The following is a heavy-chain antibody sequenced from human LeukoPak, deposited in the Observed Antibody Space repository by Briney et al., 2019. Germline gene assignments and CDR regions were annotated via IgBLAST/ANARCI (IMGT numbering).Heavy chain of an antibody. J-gene: IGHJ4*02. CDR1: GFTFSSHS. V-gene: IGHV3-21*01. CDR2: ISSSNTYI. D-gene: IGHD3-16*01. Sequence: NPGGSLRLSCAASGFTFSSHSMTWVRQAPGKGLEWVSSISSSNTYIYYADSVKGRFTISRDNAKHSLYLQMNNLRAEDTAVYFCARELLITGWTPEFDSWGQGTLVTVSS. CDR3: ARELLITGWTPEFDS.